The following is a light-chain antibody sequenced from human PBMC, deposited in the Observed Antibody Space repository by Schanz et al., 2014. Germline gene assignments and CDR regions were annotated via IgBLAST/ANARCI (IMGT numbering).Light chain of an antibody. V-gene: IGKV4-1*01. J-gene: IGKJ4*01. CDR2: WAS. Sequence: DIVMTQSPDSLPVSLGERATINCKSSQSVLYTSNNKNYLAWYQHKPGQPPKLLIYWASTRESGVPDRFSGSGSGTDFTLTISSLQAEDVAVYYCQQYYSTALTFGGGTKVEIK. CDR1: QSVLYTSNNKNY. CDR3: QQYYSTALT.